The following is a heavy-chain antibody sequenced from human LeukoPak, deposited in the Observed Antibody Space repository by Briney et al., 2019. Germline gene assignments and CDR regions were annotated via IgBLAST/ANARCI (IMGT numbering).Heavy chain of an antibody. D-gene: IGHD6-13*01. J-gene: IGHJ1*01. CDR3: ARESSSHGAYQH. CDR1: DGSISSGDYY. V-gene: IGHV4-31*03. CDR2: TYYSGNT. Sequence: SDPRSLTCTVSDGSISSGDYYWTWIRQHPGKGLEWIGYTYYSGNTYYTPSLNSRVTISLDTSKNHFSLKLSSVTAADTAVYDCARESSSHGAYQHGCQGTLVTVAS.